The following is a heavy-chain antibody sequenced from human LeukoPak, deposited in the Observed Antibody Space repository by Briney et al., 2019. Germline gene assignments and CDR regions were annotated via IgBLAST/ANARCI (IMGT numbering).Heavy chain of an antibody. D-gene: IGHD3-22*01. V-gene: IGHV3-74*01. CDR2: INSDGSST. CDR3: ARVPPRFYYDSSGYHYPEYYFDY. Sequence: GGSLRLSCAASGFTFSSYWMHWVRHAPGKGLVWVSRINSDGSSTSYADSVKGRFTISRDNAKNTLYLQMNSLRAEDTAVYYCARVPPRFYYDSSGYHYPEYYFDYWGQGTLVTVSS. J-gene: IGHJ4*02. CDR1: GFTFSSYW.